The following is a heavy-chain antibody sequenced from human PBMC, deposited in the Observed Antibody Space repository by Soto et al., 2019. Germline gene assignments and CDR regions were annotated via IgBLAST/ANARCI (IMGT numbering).Heavy chain of an antibody. Sequence: ASVKVSCKASGYTFTGYYMHWVRQAPGQGLEWMGWINPNSGGTNYAQKFQGRVTMTRDTSISTAYMELSRLRSDDTAVYYCARGSTMIVVVITTREGWFDPWGQGTLVTVSS. V-gene: IGHV1-2*02. CDR2: INPNSGGT. CDR1: GYTFTGYY. CDR3: ARGSTMIVVVITTREGWFDP. D-gene: IGHD3-22*01. J-gene: IGHJ5*02.